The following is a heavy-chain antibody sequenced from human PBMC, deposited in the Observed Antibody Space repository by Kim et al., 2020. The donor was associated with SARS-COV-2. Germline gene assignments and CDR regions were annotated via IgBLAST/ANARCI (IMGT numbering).Heavy chain of an antibody. D-gene: IGHD1-26*01. V-gene: IGHV1-3*01. Sequence: ASVKVSCKASGYTFTYYALHWVRQAPGQRLEWMGWINAGNCNTKYSQKFQGRVTISRDTSASTAYMELSSLRSEDTAIYYCARDLYSGSFYYYYGMDVWGRGTTVTVSS. J-gene: IGHJ6*02. CDR3: ARDLYSGSFYYYYGMDV. CDR1: GYTFTYYA. CDR2: INAGNCNT.